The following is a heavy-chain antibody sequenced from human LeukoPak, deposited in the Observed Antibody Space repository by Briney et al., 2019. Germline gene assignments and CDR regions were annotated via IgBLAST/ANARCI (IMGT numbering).Heavy chain of an antibody. CDR1: GFTVSSNY. J-gene: IGHJ6*03. D-gene: IGHD3-22*01. CDR3: ARGVLYYYDSSGCMDV. CDR2: IYSGGST. V-gene: IGHV3-66*01. Sequence: GGSLRLSCAASGFTVSSNYMSWVRQAPGKGLEWVSVIYSGGSTYYADSVKGRFTISRDNSKNTLYLQMNSLRAEDTAVYYCARGVLYYYDSSGCMDVWGKGTTVTISS.